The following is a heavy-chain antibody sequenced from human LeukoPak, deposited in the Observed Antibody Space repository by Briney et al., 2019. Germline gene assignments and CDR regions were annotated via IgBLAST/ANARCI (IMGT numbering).Heavy chain of an antibody. J-gene: IGHJ4*02. V-gene: IGHV5-51*01. CDR2: IYPGDSDT. Sequence: GESLKISCKGSGYSFTSYWIGWVRQMPGKGLEWMGIIYPGDSDTRYSPSFQGQVTISADKSISTAYLQWSSLKASDTAMYYCARRAQGLGELVYFDYWGQGTLVTVSS. CDR1: GYSFTSYW. CDR3: ARRAQGLGELVYFDY. D-gene: IGHD3-16*01.